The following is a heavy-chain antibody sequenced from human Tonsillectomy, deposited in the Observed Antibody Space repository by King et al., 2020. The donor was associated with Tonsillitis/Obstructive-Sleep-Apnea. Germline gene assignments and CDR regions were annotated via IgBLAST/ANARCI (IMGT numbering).Heavy chain of an antibody. CDR2: IIPGSRTP. V-gene: IGHV1-69*01. CDR3: ARGEGHIVVVAAYSFYL. CDR1: GGTFGSYA. D-gene: IGHD2-21*02. J-gene: IGHJ6*01. Sequence: VQLVQSGAEVKEPGSSVKISCKASGGTFGSYAMSWVRQAPGQGLEWMGGIIPGSRTPDYAQKFQGRVTITADDYTTTAYMELSSLRSEDTAIYYCARGEGHIVVVAAYSFYLRGQGNMVAVPS.